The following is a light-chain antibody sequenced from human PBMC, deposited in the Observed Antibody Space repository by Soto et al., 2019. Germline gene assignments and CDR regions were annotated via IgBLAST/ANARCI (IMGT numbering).Light chain of an antibody. CDR1: QDINTY. CDR3: QHYDNLLLT. CDR2: DAS. V-gene: IGKV1-33*01. Sequence: DIQMTQSPSSLSASVGDRVTITCQASQDINTYLNWYQQKPGKAPNILIYDASKLETGVPSRFSGGGSGTDFTFTVTSLQPEDIATYFCQHYDNLLLTFGGGTKVEL. J-gene: IGKJ4*01.